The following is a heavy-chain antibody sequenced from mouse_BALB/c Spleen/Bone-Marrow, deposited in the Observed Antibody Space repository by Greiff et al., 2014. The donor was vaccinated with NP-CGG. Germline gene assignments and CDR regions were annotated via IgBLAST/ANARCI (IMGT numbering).Heavy chain of an antibody. D-gene: IGHD1-3*01. CDR3: ARHKWATHY. Sequence: VQGVESGPELVKPGASVRISCKASGYTFTSYYIHWVKQRPGQGLEWIGWIYPGNVNTKYNEKFKVKATLTADKSSSTAYMQLSNLTCEDSAVCFSARHKWATHYRRQPPSVTVSA. V-gene: IGHV1S56*01. CDR2: IYPGNVNT. J-gene: IGHJ4*01. CDR1: GYTFTSYY.